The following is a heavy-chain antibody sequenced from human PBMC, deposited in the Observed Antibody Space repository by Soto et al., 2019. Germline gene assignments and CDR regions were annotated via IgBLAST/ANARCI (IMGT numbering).Heavy chain of an antibody. CDR2: VFHTGNT. CDR3: ARKAWVRFDY. D-gene: IGHD7-27*01. J-gene: IGHJ4*02. Sequence: LSLTCAVSGDSISSSVLWTWVRQPPGKGLEWIGEVFHTGNTNYNPSLKSRVTMSVDKSTNEFSLKVTSVTAADTAIYYCARKAWVRFDYWGQGALVTVSS. V-gene: IGHV4-4*02. CDR1: GDSISSSVL.